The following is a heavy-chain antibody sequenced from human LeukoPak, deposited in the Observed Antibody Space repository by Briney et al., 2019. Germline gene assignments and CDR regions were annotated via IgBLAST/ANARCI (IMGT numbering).Heavy chain of an antibody. CDR1: GVSISSNY. J-gene: IGHJ4*02. Sequence: SETLSLTYTVSGVSISSNYWNWIRQPPGKGLEWIGYIYYSRSTNYNPSLKSRVTISVDTSKHQFSLRLSSVTAADTAVYYCASGSAVAAAGDYWGQGTLVTVSS. D-gene: IGHD6-13*01. V-gene: IGHV4-59*01. CDR3: ASGSAVAAAGDY. CDR2: IYYSRST.